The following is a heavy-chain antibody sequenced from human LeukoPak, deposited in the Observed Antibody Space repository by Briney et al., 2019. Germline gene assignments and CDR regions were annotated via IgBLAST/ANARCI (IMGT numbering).Heavy chain of an antibody. Sequence: GASLRLSCAASGFTFSSYAMSWVRQAPGKGLEWVSAISGSGGSTYYADSVKGRFTISRDNSKNTLYLQMNSLRAEDTAVYYCARHRAGYYDTSGYYYDYWGQGTLATVSS. CDR2: ISGSGGST. V-gene: IGHV3-23*01. CDR3: ARHRAGYYDTSGYYYDY. D-gene: IGHD3-22*01. J-gene: IGHJ4*02. CDR1: GFTFSSYA.